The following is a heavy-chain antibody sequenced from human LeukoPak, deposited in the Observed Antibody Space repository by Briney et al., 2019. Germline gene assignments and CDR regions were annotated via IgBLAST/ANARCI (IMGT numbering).Heavy chain of an antibody. D-gene: IGHD4-17*01. V-gene: IGHV3-30*03. J-gene: IGHJ6*02. CDR2: ISYDGSNK. CDR3: ARDSPHDYGDYFGDYYYGMDV. CDR1: GFTFSSYG. Sequence: PGGSLRLSCAASGFTFSSYGMHWVRQAPGKGLEWVAVISYDGSNKYYADSVKGRFTISRDNSKNTLYLQMNSLRAEDTAVYYCARDSPHDYGDYFGDYYYGMDVWGQGTTVTVSS.